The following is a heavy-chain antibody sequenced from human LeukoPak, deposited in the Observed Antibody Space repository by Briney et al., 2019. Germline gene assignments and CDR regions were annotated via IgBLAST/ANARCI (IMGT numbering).Heavy chain of an antibody. CDR1: GYSISSGYY. D-gene: IGHD3-9*01. CDR3: ARAFFDYPPPYYYYYMDV. J-gene: IGHJ6*03. CDR2: IYHSGST. V-gene: IGHV4-38-2*02. Sequence: SETLSLTCTVSGYSISSGYYWGWIRQPPGKGLEWIGSIYHSGSTYYNPSLKSRVTISVDTSKNQFSLKLSSVTAADTAVYYCARAFFDYPPPYYYYYMDVWGKGTTVTV.